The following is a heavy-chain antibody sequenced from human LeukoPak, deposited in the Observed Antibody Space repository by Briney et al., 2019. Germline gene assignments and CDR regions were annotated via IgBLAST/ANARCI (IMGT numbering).Heavy chain of an antibody. D-gene: IGHD6-19*01. Sequence: PSETLSLTCTVSGGSISSGSYYWRWLRQPAGTGLEWIGRIYTSGSTNYNPSLKSRVTISVYTSKNQFSLKLSSVTAADTAVYYCARARIAVAGTEDYYYYYMDVWGKGTTVTISS. J-gene: IGHJ6*03. CDR1: GGSISSGSYY. CDR2: IYTSGST. V-gene: IGHV4-61*02. CDR3: ARARIAVAGTEDYYYYYMDV.